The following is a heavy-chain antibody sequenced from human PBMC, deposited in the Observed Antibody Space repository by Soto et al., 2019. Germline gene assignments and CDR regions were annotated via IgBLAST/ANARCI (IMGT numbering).Heavy chain of an antibody. V-gene: IGHV1-8*01. CDR3: ARGRRGSTRRITMVRGKDYYGMDV. J-gene: IGHJ6*02. CDR2: MNPNSGNT. D-gene: IGHD3-10*01. Sequence: QVQLVQSGAEVKKPGASVKVSCKASGYTFTSYDINWVRQATGQGLEWMGWMNPNSGNTGYAQKFQGRVTMTRNTSISTAYMALSSLRSEDTAVYYCARGRRGSTRRITMVRGKDYYGMDVWGQGTTVTVSS. CDR1: GYTFTSYD.